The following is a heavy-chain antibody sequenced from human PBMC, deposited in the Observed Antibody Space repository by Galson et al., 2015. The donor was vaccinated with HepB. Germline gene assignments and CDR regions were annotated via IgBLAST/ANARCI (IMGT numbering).Heavy chain of an antibody. CDR2: ISWNSYTI. CDR1: GFTFDDYA. Sequence: SLRLSCAASGFTFDDYAMHWVRQAPGKGLEWVSGISWNSYTIVYADSVKGRFTISRDNADNSLYLQMNSLTAEDTALYYCAKDLFRDFWSRYYKVGMDVWGRGTTVTVSS. D-gene: IGHD3-3*01. V-gene: IGHV3-9*01. J-gene: IGHJ6*02. CDR3: AKDLFRDFWSRYYKVGMDV.